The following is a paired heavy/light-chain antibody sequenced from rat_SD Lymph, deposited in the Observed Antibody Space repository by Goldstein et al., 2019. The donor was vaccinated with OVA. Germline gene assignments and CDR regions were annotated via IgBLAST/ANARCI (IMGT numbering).Light chain of an antibody. Sequence: DVVLTQTPSILSATIGQSVSISCRSSQSLLDSDGNTYLYWFLQRPGQSPQRLIYLVSNLGSGVPNRFSGSGSGTDFTLKISGVEAEDLGVYYCMQATHAPWTFGGGTKLDLK. J-gene: IGKJ1*01. V-gene: IGKV2S26*01. CDR3: MQATHAPWT. CDR2: LVS. CDR1: QSLLDSDGNTY.
Heavy chain of an antibody. J-gene: IGHJ3*01. D-gene: IGHD1-4*01. CDR3: ATVGLPGYNYDYWFAY. CDR1: RFTFSNYY. V-gene: IGHV5-25*01. CDR2: ISTSGSRT. Sequence: EVQLVESGGGLVQPGRSLRLSCAASRFTFSNYYMAWVRQAPKRGLEWIATISTSGSRTYYPDSVKGRFTISRDNAKSSLYLQMNSLKSEDTATYYCATVGLPGYNYDYWFAYWGQGTLVTVSS.